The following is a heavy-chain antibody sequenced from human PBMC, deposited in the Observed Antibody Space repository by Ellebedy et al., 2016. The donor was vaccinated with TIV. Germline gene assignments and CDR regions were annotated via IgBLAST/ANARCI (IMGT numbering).Heavy chain of an antibody. J-gene: IGHJ4*02. D-gene: IGHD1-26*01. V-gene: IGHV3-74*01. CDR1: GFTFSSYW. CDR3: AKDIEG. Sequence: GESLKISXAASGFTFSSYWMHWVRQAPGKGLVWVSRINSDGSSTSYADSVKGRFTISRDNAKNTLYLQMNSLRAEDTALYYCAKDIEGWGQGTLVTVSS. CDR2: INSDGSST.